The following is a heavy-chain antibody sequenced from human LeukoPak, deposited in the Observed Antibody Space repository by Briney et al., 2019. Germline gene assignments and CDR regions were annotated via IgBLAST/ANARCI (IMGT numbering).Heavy chain of an antibody. J-gene: IGHJ1*01. CDR2: ISSSGTTI. D-gene: IGHD3-22*01. CDR3: ARWDSSGCLGY. Sequence: GGSLRLSYAASGLTFSDYYMSWIRQAPGKGLEWVSYISSSGTTIYYADSVKGRFTISRDNAKNSLYLQMNSLRAEDTAVYFCARWDSSGCLGYWGQGTLVTVSS. CDR1: GLTFSDYY. V-gene: IGHV3-11*01.